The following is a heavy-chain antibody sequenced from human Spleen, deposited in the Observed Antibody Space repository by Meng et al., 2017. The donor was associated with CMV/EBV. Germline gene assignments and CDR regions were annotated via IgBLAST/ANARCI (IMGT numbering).Heavy chain of an antibody. Sequence: SETLSLTCAVYGGSFSNFYWSWIRQPPEKGLEWIGEINHSGSTNYNPSLKSRVTISVDTSKNQFSLKLSSVTAADTAVYYCARHLLFGELVLSWFDPWGQGTLVTVSS. V-gene: IGHV4-34*01. CDR1: GGSFSNFY. J-gene: IGHJ5*02. D-gene: IGHD3-16*01. CDR2: INHSGST. CDR3: ARHLLFGELVLSWFDP.